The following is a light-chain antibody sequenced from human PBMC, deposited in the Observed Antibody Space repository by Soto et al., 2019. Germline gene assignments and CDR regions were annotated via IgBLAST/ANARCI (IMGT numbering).Light chain of an antibody. Sequence: EFVLTQSPATLSLSPGERATLSCRASQSVSSYLAWYQQKPGQAPRLLIYDASNRATGIPARFSGTGSGTDLTLTINNLEPEDFAVYYCQQRSNWPLTFGGGTKVDIK. J-gene: IGKJ4*01. V-gene: IGKV3-11*01. CDR2: DAS. CDR1: QSVSSY. CDR3: QQRSNWPLT.